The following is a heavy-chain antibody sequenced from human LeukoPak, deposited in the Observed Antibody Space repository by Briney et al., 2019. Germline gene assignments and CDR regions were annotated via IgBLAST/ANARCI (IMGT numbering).Heavy chain of an antibody. D-gene: IGHD1-26*01. V-gene: IGHV1-46*01. CDR3: ARDLRVYGGSYFLDY. J-gene: IGHJ4*02. CDR1: GCTFTSYY. CDR2: INPSGGST. Sequence: ASVKVSCKASGCTFTSYYMHWVRQAPGQGLEWMGIINPSGGSTSYAQKFQGRVTMTRDTSTSTVYMELSSLRSEDTAVYYCARDLRVYGGSYFLDYWGQGTLVTVSS.